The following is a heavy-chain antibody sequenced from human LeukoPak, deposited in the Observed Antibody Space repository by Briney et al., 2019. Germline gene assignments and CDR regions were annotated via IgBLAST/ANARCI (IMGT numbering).Heavy chain of an antibody. D-gene: IGHD3-22*01. V-gene: IGHV3-30-3*01. J-gene: IGHJ4*02. CDR2: ISYDGSNK. CDR1: GFTFSSYA. Sequence: PGGSLRLSCAASGFTFSSYAMHWVRQAPGKGLEWVAVISYDGSNKYYADSVKGRFTISRDNSKNTLYLQMNSLRAEDTAVNYCARDHYYDSSGYLDYWGQGTLVTVSS. CDR3: ARDHYYDSSGYLDY.